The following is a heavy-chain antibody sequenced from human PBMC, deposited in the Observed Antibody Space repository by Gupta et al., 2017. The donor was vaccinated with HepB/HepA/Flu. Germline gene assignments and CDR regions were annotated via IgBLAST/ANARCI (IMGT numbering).Heavy chain of an antibody. J-gene: IGHJ4*02. Sequence: EVQLVESGGGLVKPGGSLRLSCAASGFTFSTYSISWVRQAPGKGLEWVSSISGSSTYIYSADSVKDRFTISRDNAKNSLYLQMNSLRAEDTAVYYCARMFCSGGSCYGKHYFDYWGQGSLVTVSS. CDR2: ISGSSTYI. CDR1: GFTFSTYS. CDR3: ARMFCSGGSCYGKHYFDY. D-gene: IGHD2-15*01. V-gene: IGHV3-21*01.